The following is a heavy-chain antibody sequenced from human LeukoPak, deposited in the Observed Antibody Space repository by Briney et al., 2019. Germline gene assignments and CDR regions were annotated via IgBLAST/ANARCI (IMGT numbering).Heavy chain of an antibody. CDR2: IYYSGYT. CDR1: GGSISSSSYY. V-gene: IGHV4-39*07. Sequence: SETLSLTCTVSGGSISSSSYYWGWIRQPPGKGLEWIGSIYYSGYTYYNPSVESRVTISVDTSKNQFSLKLSSVTAADTAVYYCARGTIGYFDYWGQGTLVTVSS. CDR3: ARGTIGYFDY. D-gene: IGHD3-3*01. J-gene: IGHJ4*02.